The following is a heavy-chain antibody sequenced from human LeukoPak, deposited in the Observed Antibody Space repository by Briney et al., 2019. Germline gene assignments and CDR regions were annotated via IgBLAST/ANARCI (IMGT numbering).Heavy chain of an antibody. CDR1: GYTFTGYY. Sequence: GASVKVSCKASGYTFTGYYMHWVRQAPGQGLEWMGWINPNSGGTNYAQEFQGRVTMTRDTSISTAYMELSRLRSDDTAVYYCARGAYYYYYYMDVWGKGTTVTVSS. V-gene: IGHV1-2*02. J-gene: IGHJ6*03. CDR2: INPNSGGT. CDR3: ARGAYYYYYYMDV.